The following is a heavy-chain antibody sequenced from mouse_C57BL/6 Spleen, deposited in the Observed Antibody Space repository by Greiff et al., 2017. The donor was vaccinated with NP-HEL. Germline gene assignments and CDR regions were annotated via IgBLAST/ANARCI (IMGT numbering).Heavy chain of an antibody. CDR2: IDPENGDT. Sequence: VQLKQSGAELVRPGASVKLSCTASGFNIKDDYMHWVKQRPEQGLEWIGWIDPENGDTEYASKFQGKATITADTSSNTAYLQLSSLTSEDTAVYYCTTPLYYYGSSRFAYWGQGTLVTVSA. D-gene: IGHD1-1*01. J-gene: IGHJ3*01. CDR3: TTPLYYYGSSRFAY. CDR1: GFNIKDDY. V-gene: IGHV14-4*01.